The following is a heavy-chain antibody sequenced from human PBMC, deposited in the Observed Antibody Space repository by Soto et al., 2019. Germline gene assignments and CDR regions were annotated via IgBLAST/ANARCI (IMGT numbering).Heavy chain of an antibody. CDR1: ESVYIWDW. J-gene: IGHJ6*02. CDR2: IYPGDSDT. D-gene: IGHD5-18*01. CDR3: ARHLRGYSYTNYYYGMDV. Sequence: TGCESVYIWDWVGSLHKKPGKGLEWMGIIYPGDSDTRYSPSFQGQVTISADKSISTAYLQWSSLKASDTAMYYCARHLRGYSYTNYYYGMDVWGQGTTVTVS. V-gene: IGHV5-51*07.